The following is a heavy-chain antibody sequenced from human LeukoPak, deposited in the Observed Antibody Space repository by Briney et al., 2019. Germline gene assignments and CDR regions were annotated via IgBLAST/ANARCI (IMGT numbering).Heavy chain of an antibody. D-gene: IGHD3-16*01. CDR2: INTNTGNP. Sequence: ASVKVSCKASGGTFSSYAISWVRQAPGQGLEWTGWINTNTGNPTYAQGFTGRFVFSLDTSVSTAYLQISSLKAEDTAVYYCARETPGGGPPLAYWGQGTLVTVSS. CDR3: ARETPGGGPPLAY. V-gene: IGHV7-4-1*02. CDR1: GGTFSSYA. J-gene: IGHJ4*02.